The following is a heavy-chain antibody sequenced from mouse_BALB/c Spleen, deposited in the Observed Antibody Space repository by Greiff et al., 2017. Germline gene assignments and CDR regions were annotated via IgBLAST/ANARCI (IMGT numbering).Heavy chain of an antibody. J-gene: IGHJ3*01. CDR1: GFDFSRYW. CDR3: ASYYYGSSYDWFAY. CDR2: INPDSSTI. D-gene: IGHD1-1*01. V-gene: IGHV4-1*02. Sequence: EVKLMESGGGLVQPGGSLKLSCAASGFDFSRYWMSWVRQAPGKGLEWIGEINPDSSTINYTPSLKDKFIISRDNAKNTLYLQMSKVRSEDTALYYCASYYYGSSYDWFAYWGQGTLVTVSA.